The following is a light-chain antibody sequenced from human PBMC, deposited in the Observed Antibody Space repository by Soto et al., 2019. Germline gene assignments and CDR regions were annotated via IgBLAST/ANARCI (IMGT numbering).Light chain of an antibody. CDR1: QSVSTW. CDR2: MAS. V-gene: IGKV1-5*03. J-gene: IGKJ1*01. CDR3: QQHNTYPAT. Sequence: DIQMTQCPSTLSASVGDTVTITCRASQSVSTWLAWYQQKPGKAPKLLIYMASTLESGVPSRFSGSASGTEFTLTISSLQPDDFATYYCQQHNTYPATFGQGTKVEIK.